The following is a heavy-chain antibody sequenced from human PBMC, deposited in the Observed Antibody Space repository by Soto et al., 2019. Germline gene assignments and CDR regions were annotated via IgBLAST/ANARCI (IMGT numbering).Heavy chain of an antibody. J-gene: IGHJ4*02. Sequence: PSETLSLTCTVSGGSIRSYDCGWIRQPPGKGLEWIGYIYYSGSTNYNPSLKSRVTISVDTSKNQFSLKLSSVTAADTAVYYCSRGRSGTTYGCEFDYWGQGTQVTVSS. CDR2: IYYSGST. V-gene: IGHV4-59*12. CDR1: GGSIRSYD. CDR3: SRGRSGTTYGCEFDY. D-gene: IGHD1-7*01.